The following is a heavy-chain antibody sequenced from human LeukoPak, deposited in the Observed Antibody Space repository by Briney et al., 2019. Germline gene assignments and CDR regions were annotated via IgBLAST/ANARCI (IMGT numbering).Heavy chain of an antibody. D-gene: IGHD3-16*01. V-gene: IGHV4-30-4*01. Sequence: PSETLSLTCSVSGDSITIGDYRWSWIRQSPGKGLEWIGYIYYIGTAYYNPSLRSRVALSADTSKNQFSLRLNSVTVADSAVYFCARARGDSPRIYYYMDVWGKGTTVTVSS. J-gene: IGHJ6*03. CDR3: ARARGDSPRIYYYMDV. CDR2: IYYIGTA. CDR1: GDSITIGDYR.